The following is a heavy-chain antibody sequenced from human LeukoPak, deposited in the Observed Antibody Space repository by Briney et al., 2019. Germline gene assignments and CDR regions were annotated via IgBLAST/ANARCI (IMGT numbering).Heavy chain of an antibody. CDR1: GFTFSSYA. D-gene: IGHD1-14*01. Sequence: PGGSLRLSCAASGFTFSSYAMSWVRQAPGKGLEWVSAISGSGGSTYSADSVKGRFTISRDNTKSTLYLQMNSLRAEDTAVYYCAKDIRNWDYWGQGTLVTVSS. CDR2: ISGSGGST. CDR3: AKDIRNWDY. V-gene: IGHV3-23*01. J-gene: IGHJ4*02.